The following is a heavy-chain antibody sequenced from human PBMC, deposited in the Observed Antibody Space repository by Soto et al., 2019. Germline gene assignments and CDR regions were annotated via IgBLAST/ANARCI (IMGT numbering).Heavy chain of an antibody. D-gene: IGHD2-21*02. J-gene: IGHJ5*02. CDR3: ARRYCASDNCPLFYYFVDL. V-gene: IGHV1-69*01. Sequence: VQLVQSGAEVKKTGSSVKVSCKASGGTFNKFAFSWVRQAPGQGFEWMGGIIPVFRSANYAQRFRGRITITADEYTSTVYLYLNDLRSDDTAVYYCARRYCASDNCPLFYYFVDLWGQGTLVTVSS. CDR1: GGTFNKFA. CDR2: IIPVFRSA.